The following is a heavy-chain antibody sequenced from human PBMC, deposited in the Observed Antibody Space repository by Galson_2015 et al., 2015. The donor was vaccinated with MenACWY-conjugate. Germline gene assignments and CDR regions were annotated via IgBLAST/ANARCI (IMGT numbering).Heavy chain of an antibody. CDR2: INYSGST. D-gene: IGHD1-26*01. CDR3: ARRSYYSGSYTGWFDS. Sequence: IRQPPGKGLEWIGSINYSGSTYYNPSLKSRVTMSLDTSKNQLSLNLGSVTAADTAVYYCARRSYYSGSYTGWFDSWGQGTLVTVSS. V-gene: IGHV4-39*01. J-gene: IGHJ5*01.